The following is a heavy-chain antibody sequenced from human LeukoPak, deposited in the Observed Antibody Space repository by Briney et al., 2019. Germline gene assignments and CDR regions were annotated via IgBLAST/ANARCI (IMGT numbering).Heavy chain of an antibody. J-gene: IGHJ4*02. D-gene: IGHD6-19*01. CDR3: AKRDASGFYYFDY. Sequence: SVKVSCKASGGAFSSYAISWVRQAPGQGLEWMGGIIPIFGTANYAQKFQGRVTITADESTSTAYMELSSLRSEDTAVYYCAKRDASGFYYFDYWGQGTLVTVSS. CDR2: IIPIFGTA. V-gene: IGHV1-69*13. CDR1: GGAFSSYA.